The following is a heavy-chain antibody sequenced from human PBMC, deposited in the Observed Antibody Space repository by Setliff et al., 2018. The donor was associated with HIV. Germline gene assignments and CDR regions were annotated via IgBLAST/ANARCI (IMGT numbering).Heavy chain of an antibody. V-gene: IGHV4-59*08. Sequence: SETLSLTCTVSGGSISSYYWSWIRQPPGKGLEWIGYIYTSGSTNYNPSLTSRLTISLDTSRNQFSLKLTSVTAADSAVYYCARQPRWLQFPRYFDYWGQGTLVTVSS. CDR3: ARQPRWLQFPRYFDY. CDR1: GGSISSYY. CDR2: IYTSGST. D-gene: IGHD5-12*01. J-gene: IGHJ4*02.